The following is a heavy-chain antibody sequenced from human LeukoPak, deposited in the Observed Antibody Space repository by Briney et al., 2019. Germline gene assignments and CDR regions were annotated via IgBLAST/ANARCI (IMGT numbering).Heavy chain of an antibody. CDR2: ISGSGGST. CDR1: GFTFSSYA. CDR3: AKRNYDFWSGYYRRAENHFDY. D-gene: IGHD3-3*01. V-gene: IGHV3-23*01. J-gene: IGHJ4*02. Sequence: PGGSLRLSCAASGFTFSSYAMSWVRQAPGKGLEWVSAISGSGGSTYYADSVKGRFTISRDNSKNTLYLQMNSLRAEDTAVYYCAKRNYDFWSGYYRRAENHFDYWGQGTLVTVS.